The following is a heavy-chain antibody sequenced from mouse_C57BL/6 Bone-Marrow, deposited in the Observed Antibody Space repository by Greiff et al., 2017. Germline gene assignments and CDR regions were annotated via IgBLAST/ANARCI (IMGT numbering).Heavy chain of an antibody. Sequence: DVKLVESGGGLVQPGGSLKLSCAASGFTFSDYYMYWVRQTPEKRLEWVAYISNGGGSTYYPDTVKGRFPISRDNAKNTLYLQMSRLKSEETAMYYCARRATVVPWYFDVWGTGTTVTVSS. CDR2: ISNGGGST. J-gene: IGHJ1*03. CDR3: ARRATVVPWYFDV. CDR1: GFTFSDYY. D-gene: IGHD1-1*01. V-gene: IGHV5-12*01.